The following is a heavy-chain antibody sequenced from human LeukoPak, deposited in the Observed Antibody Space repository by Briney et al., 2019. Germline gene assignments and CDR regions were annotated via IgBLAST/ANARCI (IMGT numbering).Heavy chain of an antibody. D-gene: IGHD2-21*01. CDR2: ISGGAVST. J-gene: IGHJ4*02. Sequence: GGSLRLSCAASGFTFSSYATSWVRQAPGKGLEWVSVISGGAVSTWYADSVKGRFTISRDNSKNTLYLQMNSLRAEDTAVYYCVRDQPHYLYFDYWGQGTLVTVSS. CDR1: GFTFSSYA. CDR3: VRDQPHYLYFDY. V-gene: IGHV3-23*01.